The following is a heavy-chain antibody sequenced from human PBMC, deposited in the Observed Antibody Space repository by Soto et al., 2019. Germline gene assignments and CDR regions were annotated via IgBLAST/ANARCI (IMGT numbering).Heavy chain of an antibody. CDR1: AFSFTNAW. Sequence: GGSLRLSCVASAFSFTNAWMSWVRQAPAKGLEWVGRIKSITDGGTTDYAAPVKGRFTISRDDSNNTLYLQMNSLKTEDTAVYYCSTGRSTYGLDSWGQGTLVTVSS. V-gene: IGHV3-15*01. J-gene: IGHJ4*02. D-gene: IGHD5-18*01. CDR2: IKSITDGGTT. CDR3: STGRSTYGLDS.